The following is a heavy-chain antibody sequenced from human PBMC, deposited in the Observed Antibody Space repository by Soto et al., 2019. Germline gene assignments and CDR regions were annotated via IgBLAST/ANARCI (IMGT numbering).Heavy chain of an antibody. Sequence: GSGPTLVNPTQTLTLTCTFSGFSLSTSGVGVGWIRQPPGKALEWLALIYWDDDKRYSPSLKSRLTITKDTSKNQVVLTMTNMDPGNTATYYCAHIPPSITILGGAARWHAFDIWGKGTMVTVSS. J-gene: IGHJ3*02. CDR2: IYWDDDK. CDR3: AHIPPSITILGGAARWHAFDI. CDR1: GFSLSTSGVG. V-gene: IGHV2-5*02. D-gene: IGHD3-3*01.